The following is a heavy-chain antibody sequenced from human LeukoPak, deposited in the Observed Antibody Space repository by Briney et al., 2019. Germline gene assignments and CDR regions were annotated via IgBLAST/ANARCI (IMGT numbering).Heavy chain of an antibody. D-gene: IGHD1-26*01. J-gene: IGHJ4*02. V-gene: IGHV3-33*01. CDR1: GFTFSSYG. CDR2: IWYDGSNK. Sequence: GRSLRLSCAASGFTFSSYGMHWVRQAPGKGLEWVAVIWYDGSNKYYADSVKGRFTISRDNSKNTLYLQMNSLRAEDTAVYYCAGGERVGAKFFDYWGQGTLVTVSS. CDR3: AGGERVGAKFFDY.